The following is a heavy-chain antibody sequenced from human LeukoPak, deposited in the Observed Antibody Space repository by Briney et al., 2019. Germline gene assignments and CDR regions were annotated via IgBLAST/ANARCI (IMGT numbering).Heavy chain of an antibody. CDR3: ARDSGYSYGYAFDY. D-gene: IGHD5-18*01. J-gene: IGHJ4*02. Sequence: PGGSLRLSCAASGFTFSSYSMNWVRQAPGKGLEWVSSISSSSSYIYYADSVKGRFTISRDNAKNSLYLQMNSLRAEDTAVYYCARDSGYSYGYAFDYWGQGTRVTVSS. V-gene: IGHV3-21*01. CDR1: GFTFSSYS. CDR2: ISSSSSYI.